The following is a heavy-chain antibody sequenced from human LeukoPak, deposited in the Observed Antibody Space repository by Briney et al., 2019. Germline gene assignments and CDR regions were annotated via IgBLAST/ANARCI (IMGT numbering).Heavy chain of an antibody. CDR3: ARRRYCSGGSCPLGSYYYGMDV. Sequence: GESLKISCKGSGYRFTSYWIGWVRQMPGKGLEWMGIIYPGDSYTRYSPSFQGQVTISADKSISTAYLQWSSLKASDTAMYYCARRRYCSGGSCPLGSYYYGMDVWGQGTTVTVSS. V-gene: IGHV5-51*01. J-gene: IGHJ6*02. CDR2: IYPGDSYT. D-gene: IGHD2-15*01. CDR1: GYRFTSYW.